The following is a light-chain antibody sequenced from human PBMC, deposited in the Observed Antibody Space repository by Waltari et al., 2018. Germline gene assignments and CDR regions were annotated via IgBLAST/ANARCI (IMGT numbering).Light chain of an antibody. Sequence: QSVLTQPPSVSGAPGQRVTISCTGSSSNIGAGYDVHWYQQLPGTAPKLLIFQNNNRPSGVPDRFSGSKSGTSAALAITGLQAEDEADYYCQSYDGSLGGAVFGGGTQLTVL. CDR2: QNN. V-gene: IGLV1-40*01. J-gene: IGLJ7*01. CDR3: QSYDGSLGGAV. CDR1: SSNIGAGYD.